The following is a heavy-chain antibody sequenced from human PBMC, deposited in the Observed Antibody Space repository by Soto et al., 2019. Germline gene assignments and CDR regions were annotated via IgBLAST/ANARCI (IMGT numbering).Heavy chain of an antibody. CDR2: TRNKANTYTT. Sequence: EVQLVESGGGLIQLGGSLRLSCAASGFILSDHYMDWVRQAPGKGLEWVGRTRNKANTYTTEYAASVKGRFTISRDESKNSLYLQMNSLKTEDTAVYFCARAFYESRSYWFDTWGQGTLVTVSS. J-gene: IGHJ5*02. CDR3: ARAFYESRSYWFDT. CDR1: GFILSDHY. V-gene: IGHV3-72*01. D-gene: IGHD3-22*01.